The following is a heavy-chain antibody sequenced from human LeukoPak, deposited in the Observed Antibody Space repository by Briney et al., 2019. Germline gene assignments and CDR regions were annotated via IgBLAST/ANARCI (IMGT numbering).Heavy chain of an antibody. V-gene: IGHV3-48*03. D-gene: IGHD3-3*02. Sequence: GGSLRLSCAASGFTFSSYEMNWVRLAPGKGLEWVSYISSSGSTIYYADSVKGRFTISRDNAKNSLYLQMNSLRAEDTAVYYCARVQNSIAFDYWGQGTLVTVSS. CDR1: GFTFSSYE. CDR3: ARVQNSIAFDY. CDR2: ISSSGSTI. J-gene: IGHJ4*02.